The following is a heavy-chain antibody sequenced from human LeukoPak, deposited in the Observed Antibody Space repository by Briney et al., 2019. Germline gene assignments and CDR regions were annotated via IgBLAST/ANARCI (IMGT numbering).Heavy chain of an antibody. Sequence: SETLSLTCTVSGGSISSSSYYWGWIRQPPGKGLEWIGSIYYSGSTYYNPSLKSRVTISVDMPKNQFSLKLSSVTAADTAVYYCATSYGSGSYYNILPDYWGQGTLVTVSS. CDR1: GGSISSSSYY. CDR2: IYYSGST. CDR3: ATSYGSGSYYNILPDY. D-gene: IGHD3-10*01. V-gene: IGHV4-39*01. J-gene: IGHJ4*02.